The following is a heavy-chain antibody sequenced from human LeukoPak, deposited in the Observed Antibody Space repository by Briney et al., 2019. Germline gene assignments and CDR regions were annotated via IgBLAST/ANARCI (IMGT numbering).Heavy chain of an antibody. D-gene: IGHD3-22*01. J-gene: IGHJ4*02. CDR1: GGSISSGGYY. CDR3: ASGLYYYDSSGYYYDPIDY. CDR2: IYYSGST. V-gene: IGHV4-31*03. Sequence: SETLSLTCTVSGGSISSGGYYWSWIRQHPGKGLEWIGYIYYSGSTYYNPSLKSRVTISVDTSKNQFSLKLSSVTAVDTAVYYCASGLYYYDSSGYYYDPIDYWGQGTLVTVSS.